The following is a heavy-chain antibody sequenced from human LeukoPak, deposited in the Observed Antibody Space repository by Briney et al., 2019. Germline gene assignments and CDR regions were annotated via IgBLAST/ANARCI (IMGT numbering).Heavy chain of an antibody. CDR2: ISYDGSNK. D-gene: IGHD3-3*01. CDR1: GFTFSHFW. Sequence: QSGGSLRLSCAASGFTFSHFWMSWVRQAPGKGLEWVAVISYDGSNKYYADSVKGRFTISRDNSKNTLYLQMNSLRAEDTAVYYCAKDREQTYYDFWSGYYTPLYYYGMDVWGQGTTVTVSS. J-gene: IGHJ6*02. V-gene: IGHV3-30*18. CDR3: AKDREQTYYDFWSGYYTPLYYYGMDV.